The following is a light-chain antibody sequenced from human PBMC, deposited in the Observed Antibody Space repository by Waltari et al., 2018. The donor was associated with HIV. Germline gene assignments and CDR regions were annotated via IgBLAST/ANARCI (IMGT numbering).Light chain of an antibody. V-gene: IGLV2-23*02. CDR3: CSYAGSSTLV. CDR2: EVS. J-gene: IGLJ2*01. Sequence: QSALTQPASVSASPGQSTTISCTGPSSAVGSYNPVYCYQPPPGKPPKLMIYEVSNRPSGVSNRFSGSKSGNTASLTISGLQAEDEADYYCCSYAGSSTLVFGGGTKLTVL. CDR1: SSAVGSYNP.